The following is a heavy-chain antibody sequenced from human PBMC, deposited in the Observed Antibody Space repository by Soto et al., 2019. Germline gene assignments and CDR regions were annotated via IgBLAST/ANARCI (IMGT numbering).Heavy chain of an antibody. V-gene: IGHV4-39*01. J-gene: IGHJ6*03. Sequence: SETLSLTCTVSGGSISSSSYYWGWIRQPPGKGLEWIGSIYYSGSTYYNPSLKSRVTISVDTSKNQFSLKLSSVTAADTAVYYCARHAPEGEWLLDYYYYYMDVWGKGTTVTVSS. D-gene: IGHD3-3*01. CDR3: ARHAPEGEWLLDYYYYYMDV. CDR2: IYYSGST. CDR1: GGSISSSSYY.